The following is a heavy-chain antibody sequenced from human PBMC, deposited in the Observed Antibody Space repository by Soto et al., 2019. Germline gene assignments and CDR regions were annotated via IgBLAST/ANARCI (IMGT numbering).Heavy chain of an antibody. D-gene: IGHD3-10*01. J-gene: IGHJ4*02. CDR3: ARGRMLRGAPFDY. CDR2: IYYSGST. Sequence: PSETLSLTCTVSGGSISSGDYYWSWIRQPPGKGLEWIGYIYYSGSTYYNPSLKSRVTISVDTSKYQFSLKLSSVTAADTAVYYCARGRMLRGAPFDYWGQGTLVTVS. CDR1: GGSISSGDYY. V-gene: IGHV4-30-4*01.